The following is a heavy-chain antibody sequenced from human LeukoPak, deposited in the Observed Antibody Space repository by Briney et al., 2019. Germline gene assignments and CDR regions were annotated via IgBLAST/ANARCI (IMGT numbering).Heavy chain of an antibody. CDR1: GGSFSGYC. D-gene: IGHD1-20*01. V-gene: IGHV4-34*01. J-gene: IGHJ2*01. CDR3: ARGITVVYYFDL. Sequence: PSETLSLTCAVHGGSFSGYCWSWFRQPPGKGLEWIGEIHYAGATNYSPSLKGRVTISPGTSNNQVSLRMNSVTAADTAVYYCARGITVVYYFDLWGRGTLVTVSS. CDR2: IHYAGAT.